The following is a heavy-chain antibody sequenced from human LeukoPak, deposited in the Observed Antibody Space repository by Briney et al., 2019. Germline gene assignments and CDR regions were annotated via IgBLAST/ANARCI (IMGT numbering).Heavy chain of an antibody. Sequence: GGSLRLSCAASGFTFTTYWMSWVRQAPGKGLEWVANIKQDGSEKHYADSVKGRFTTSRDNAKNSLYLQMNSLRAEDAAVYYCARTFGSGNHFDYWGQGTLVTVSS. CDR3: ARTFGSGNHFDY. CDR2: IKQDGSEK. J-gene: IGHJ4*02. CDR1: GFTFTTYW. V-gene: IGHV3-7*01. D-gene: IGHD3-10*01.